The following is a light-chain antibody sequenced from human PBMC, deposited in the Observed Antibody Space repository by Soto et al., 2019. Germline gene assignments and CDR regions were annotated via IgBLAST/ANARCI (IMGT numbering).Light chain of an antibody. CDR1: QGFSNS. CDR2: GAS. CDR3: QKYDSAPLT. Sequence: DIQMTQSPSSLTASIGDRVTISCRASQGFSNSLVWYQQKPGTVPTLLIYGASILQSGVPSRFSGSGSGTEFTLTISCLQPEDVATYFCQKYDSAPLTFGGGTKVEIK. V-gene: IGKV1-27*01. J-gene: IGKJ4*01.